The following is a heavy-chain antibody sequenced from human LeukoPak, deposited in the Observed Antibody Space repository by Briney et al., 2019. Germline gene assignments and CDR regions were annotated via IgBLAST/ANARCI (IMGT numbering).Heavy chain of an antibody. CDR2: ISSSSNYI. Sequence: NAGGSLRLSCAASGFTFSRFGMHWVRQAPGKGLEWVSSISSSSNYIYYADSVKGRFTISRDNAKNSLYLQMNSLRAEDTAVYYCARDGGYRNFDYWGQGTLVTVSS. CDR1: GFTFSRFG. D-gene: IGHD6-13*01. CDR3: ARDGGYRNFDY. V-gene: IGHV3-21*01. J-gene: IGHJ4*02.